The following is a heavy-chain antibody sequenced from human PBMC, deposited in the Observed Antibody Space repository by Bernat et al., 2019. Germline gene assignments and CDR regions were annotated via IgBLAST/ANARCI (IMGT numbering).Heavy chain of an antibody. CDR3: ARHGYSGHDSLDDY. V-gene: IGHV5-10-1*01. CDR2: IDPKDPYYH. J-gene: IGHJ4*02. CDR1: GYDFTNYY. Sequence: EVQLVQSGAEVKKPGESLRISCQGSGYDFTNYYITWVRQVPGKGLEWMVKIDPKDPYYHNYSPSFQGHVTVSTDKSINTAFLQWNSLQASDTAIYYCARHGYSGHDSLDDYWGQGTLVTVSS. D-gene: IGHD5-12*01.